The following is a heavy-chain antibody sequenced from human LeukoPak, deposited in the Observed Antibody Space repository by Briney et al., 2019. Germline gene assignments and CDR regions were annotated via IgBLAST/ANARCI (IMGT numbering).Heavy chain of an antibody. CDR2: IKPNSGGT. CDR3: ATARGHHYPAVYYFDY. CDR1: GYTFTGYY. J-gene: IGHJ4*02. V-gene: IGHV1-2*02. D-gene: IGHD3-10*01. Sequence: ASVKVSCKASGYTFTGYYMHWVRQAPGQGLEWMGWIKPNSGGTNYAQKFQGRVTMTRDTSITTAYMELSSLRSDDTAVFYCATARGHHYPAVYYFDYWGQGTLVTVSS.